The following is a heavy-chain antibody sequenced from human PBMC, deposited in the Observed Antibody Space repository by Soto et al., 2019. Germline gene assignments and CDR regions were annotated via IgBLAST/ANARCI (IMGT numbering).Heavy chain of an antibody. Sequence: VQLEESGGGVVQPGRSLRLSCAASGFTFSNYPMNWVRQAPGKGLEWVSGISAGGDRTYYADSVKGRFTIFRDNSKNSVSLRMNSLRVEDTAVYYCARRVWGQGTLVTVSS. CDR3: ARRV. CDR2: ISAGGDRT. V-gene: IGHV3-23*04. CDR1: GFTFSNYP. J-gene: IGHJ4*02.